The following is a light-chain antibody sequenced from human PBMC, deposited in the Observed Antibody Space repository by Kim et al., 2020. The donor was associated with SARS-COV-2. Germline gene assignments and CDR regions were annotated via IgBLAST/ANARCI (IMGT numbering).Light chain of an antibody. J-gene: IGKJ4*01. Sequence: SLAPGERATLSCRDSQSVRAFLALYQQKPGQAPRLLIYDASNRATGVPARFSGSGFGTDFTLTISSLEPEDFAVYYCQQRSNWRTFGGGTKVDIK. CDR1: QSVRAF. CDR3: QQRSNWRT. CDR2: DAS. V-gene: IGKV3-11*01.